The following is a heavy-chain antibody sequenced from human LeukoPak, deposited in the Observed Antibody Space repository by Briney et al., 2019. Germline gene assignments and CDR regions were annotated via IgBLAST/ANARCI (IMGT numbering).Heavy chain of an antibody. CDR2: ISYDGSNK. D-gene: IGHD2-15*01. CDR1: GFTFSSYA. Sequence: GRSLRLSCAASGFTFSSYAMHWVRQAPGKGLEWVAVISYDGSNKYYADSVKGRFTISRDNSKNTLYLQMNSLRAEDTAVYYCARERGYCSGGSCYSADYYYYGMDVWGKGTTVTVSS. CDR3: ARERGYCSGGSCYSADYYYYGMDV. J-gene: IGHJ6*04. V-gene: IGHV3-30*04.